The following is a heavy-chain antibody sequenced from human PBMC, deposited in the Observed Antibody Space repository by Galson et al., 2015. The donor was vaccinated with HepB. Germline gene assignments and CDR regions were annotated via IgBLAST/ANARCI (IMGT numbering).Heavy chain of an antibody. CDR1: GFNFDFYG. J-gene: IGHJ4*02. V-gene: IGHV3-48*01. CDR2: ISSGGGTI. Sequence: SLRLSCAASGFNFDFYGMSWVRQAPGKGLEWVSYISSGGGTIYYADSVKGRFTISRDNGKNSLYLQMNSLRAEDTAVYYCARGGRRGAVAGTGLFDYWGQGTLVTVSS. CDR3: ARGGRRGAVAGTGLFDY. D-gene: IGHD6-19*01.